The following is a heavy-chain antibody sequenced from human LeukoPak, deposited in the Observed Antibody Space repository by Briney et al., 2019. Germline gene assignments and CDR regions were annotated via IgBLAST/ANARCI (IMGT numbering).Heavy chain of an antibody. D-gene: IGHD3-9*01. Sequence: SETLSLTCTVSGGSVSSTSYYWGWIRQPPGKGLEWIGNDYYSGSTYYNPSLKSRVTMSVDTSKNQFSLKMSSATVADMAVYYCARLSKGRYFDYIFDYWGQGSLVSVSS. CDR1: GGSVSSTSYY. J-gene: IGHJ4*02. CDR2: DYYSGST. V-gene: IGHV4-39*01. CDR3: ARLSKGRYFDYIFDY.